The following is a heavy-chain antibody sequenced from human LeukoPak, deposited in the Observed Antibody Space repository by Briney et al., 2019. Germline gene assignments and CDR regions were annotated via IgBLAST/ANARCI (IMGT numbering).Heavy chain of an antibody. Sequence: GGSLRLSCAASGFTFSSYGMHWVRQAPGKGLERVAVISYDGSNKYYADSVKGRFTISRGNSKNTLYLQMNSLRAEDTAVYYCAKDGVTFGGVIVIPWFDYWGQGTLVTVSS. V-gene: IGHV3-30*18. D-gene: IGHD3-16*02. CDR3: AKDGVTFGGVIVIPWFDY. J-gene: IGHJ4*02. CDR1: GFTFSSYG. CDR2: ISYDGSNK.